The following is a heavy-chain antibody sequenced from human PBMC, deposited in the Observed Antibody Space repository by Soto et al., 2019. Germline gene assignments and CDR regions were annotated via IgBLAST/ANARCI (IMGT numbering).Heavy chain of an antibody. J-gene: IGHJ4*02. CDR3: AKDLGSSGWYFDY. CDR2: ISGSGGST. CDR1: GFTFSSYA. Sequence: GGSLRLSCAASGFTFSSYAMSWVRQAPGKGLEWVSAISGSGGSTYYADSVKGRFTISRDNSKNTLYLQMNSLRAEDTAVYYRAKDLGSSGWYFDYWGQGTLVTVSS. D-gene: IGHD6-19*01. V-gene: IGHV3-23*01.